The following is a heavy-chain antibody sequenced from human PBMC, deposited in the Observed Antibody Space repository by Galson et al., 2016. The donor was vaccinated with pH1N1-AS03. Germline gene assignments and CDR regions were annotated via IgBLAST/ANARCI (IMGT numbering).Heavy chain of an antibody. V-gene: IGHV1-18*01. D-gene: IGHD2/OR15-2a*01. CDR2: IKNNNDNT. CDR3: ARAFEEYLLRDYSSVFDS. CDR1: GFSFSSYG. J-gene: IGHJ4*02. Sequence: SCAASGFSFSSYGMHWARQAPGQGLQWMGWIKNNNDNTIYGQNFQGRVTLTTDASTNTAYMELKNLRSDDTGVYYCARAFEEYLLRDYSSVFDSWGQGTLVTVSS.